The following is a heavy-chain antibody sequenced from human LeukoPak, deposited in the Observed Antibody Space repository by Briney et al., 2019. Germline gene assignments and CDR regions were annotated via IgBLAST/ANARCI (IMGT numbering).Heavy chain of an antibody. Sequence: SETLSLTCTVSGGSISSYYWSWIRQPPGKGLEWIGYIYYSGSTNYNPSLKSRVTISVDTSKNQFSLKLSSVTAADTAVYYCARASHWNQLHYFDYWGQGTLVTVSS. CDR1: GGSISSYY. CDR2: IYYSGST. J-gene: IGHJ4*02. D-gene: IGHD1-1*01. CDR3: ARASHWNQLHYFDY. V-gene: IGHV4-59*01.